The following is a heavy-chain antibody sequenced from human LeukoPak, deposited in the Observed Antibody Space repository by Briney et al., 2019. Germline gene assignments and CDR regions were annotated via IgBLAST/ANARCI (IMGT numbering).Heavy chain of an antibody. CDR3: ARESWSYFDY. CDR2: IIPIFGTA. CDR1: GGTFSSYA. D-gene: IGHD3-3*01. Sequence: GSSVKASCKASGGTFSSYAISWVRQAPGQGLEWMGGIIPIFGTANYAQKFQGRVTITTDESTSTAYMELSSLRSDDTAVYYCARESWSYFDYWGQGTLVTVSS. J-gene: IGHJ4*02. V-gene: IGHV1-69*05.